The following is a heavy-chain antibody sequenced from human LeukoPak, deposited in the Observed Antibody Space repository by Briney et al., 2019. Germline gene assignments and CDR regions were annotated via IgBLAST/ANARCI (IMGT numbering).Heavy chain of an antibody. CDR1: GGSINSYY. CDR2: IYTTGTT. V-gene: IGHV4-4*07. CDR3: GRQGYTASYYFLDC. Sequence: PSETLSLTCTVSGGSINSYYWGWVRQAAGKGLEWIGRIYTTGTTSYSPSLKSRLTMSVDTSKNQFSLNLRSVTAADTALYYCGRQGYTASYYFLDCWSQGTLVTVSS. D-gene: IGHD1-26*01. J-gene: IGHJ4*02.